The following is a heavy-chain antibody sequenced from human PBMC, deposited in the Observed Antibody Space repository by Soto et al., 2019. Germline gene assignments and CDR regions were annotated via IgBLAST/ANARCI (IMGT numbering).Heavy chain of an antibody. CDR2: INAGNGNT. CDR1: GYTFTSYA. D-gene: IGHD5-18*01. CDR3: ARGLNGYLYYFDY. J-gene: IGHJ4*02. V-gene: IGHV1-3*01. Sequence: QVQLVQSGAEVKKPGASVKVSCKASGYTFTSYAMHWVRQAPGQRLEWMGWINAGNGNTKYSQKFQGRVTITRDTSASTAYMELSSLRSEDTAVYYCARGLNGYLYYFDYWGQGTLVPVSS.